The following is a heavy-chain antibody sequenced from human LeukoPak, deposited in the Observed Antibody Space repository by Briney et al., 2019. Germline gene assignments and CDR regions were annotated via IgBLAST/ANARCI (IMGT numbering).Heavy chain of an antibody. CDR2: ITGSGTTI. V-gene: IGHV3-48*04. J-gene: IGHJ4*02. Sequence: GGSLRLSCAASGFTFSSYSMNWVRQAQGQGLEWVSYITGSGTTIYYADPVKGRFTISRDNAKNSLYLQMKSLRAEDTAVYYCASDRRTVTTWLDYWGQGTLVTVSS. CDR1: GFTFSSYS. D-gene: IGHD4-17*01. CDR3: ASDRRTVTTWLDY.